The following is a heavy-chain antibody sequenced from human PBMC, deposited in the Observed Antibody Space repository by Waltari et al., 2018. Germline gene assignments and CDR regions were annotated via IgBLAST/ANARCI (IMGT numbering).Heavy chain of an antibody. Sequence: QVQLQQWGAGLLKPSETLSLTCAVYGGSFSGYYWSWIRQPPGKGLEWSGEINHSGSTNYNPSLKSRVTISVDTSKNQFSLKLSSVTAADTAVYYCAREGYQLPTYYYYYYMDVWGKGTTVTVSS. CDR2: INHSGST. J-gene: IGHJ6*03. V-gene: IGHV4-34*01. CDR3: AREGYQLPTYYYYYYMDV. CDR1: GGSFSGYY. D-gene: IGHD2-2*01.